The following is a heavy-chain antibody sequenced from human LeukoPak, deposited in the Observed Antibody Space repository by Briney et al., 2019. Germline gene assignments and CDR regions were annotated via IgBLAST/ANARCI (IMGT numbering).Heavy chain of an antibody. V-gene: IGHV3-30*03. CDR2: ISYDGSNK. Sequence: GGSLRLSCAASGFTFSSYGMHWVRQAPGKGLEWVAVISYDGSNKYYADSVKGRFTISRDNSKNTLYLQMNSLRAEDTAVYYCVAGHCSTTSCHPGDNWGQGTLVTVSS. J-gene: IGHJ4*02. D-gene: IGHD2-2*01. CDR3: VAGHCSTTSCHPGDN. CDR1: GFTFSSYG.